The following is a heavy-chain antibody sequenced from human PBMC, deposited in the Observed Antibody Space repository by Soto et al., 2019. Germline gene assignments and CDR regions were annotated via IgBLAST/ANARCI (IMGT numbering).Heavy chain of an antibody. D-gene: IGHD1-26*01. CDR2: IRSKAYGGTT. CDR3: TRDLELLGYYYYGMDV. V-gene: IGHV3-49*03. J-gene: IGHJ6*02. CDR1: GFTFGDYA. Sequence: PGGSLRLSCTASGFTFGDYAMSWFRQAPGKGLEWVGFIRSKAYGGTTEYAASVKGRFTISRDDSKSIAYLQMNSLKTEDTAVYYCTRDLELLGYYYYGMDVWGQGTTVTVSS.